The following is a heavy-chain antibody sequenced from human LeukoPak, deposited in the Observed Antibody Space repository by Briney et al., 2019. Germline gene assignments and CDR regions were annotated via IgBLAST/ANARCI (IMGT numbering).Heavy chain of an antibody. Sequence: GGSLRLPCAASGFTFNNYWMSWVRQAPGKGLEWVANIKQDGSETYHVDSVQGRFTISRDNAKNSLYPQMNSLRAEDTAVYYCARDSGYRAFDLWGRGTLVTVSS. CDR3: ARDSGYRAFDL. J-gene: IGHJ2*01. V-gene: IGHV3-7*04. CDR1: GFTFNNYW. CDR2: IKQDGSET. D-gene: IGHD3-10*01.